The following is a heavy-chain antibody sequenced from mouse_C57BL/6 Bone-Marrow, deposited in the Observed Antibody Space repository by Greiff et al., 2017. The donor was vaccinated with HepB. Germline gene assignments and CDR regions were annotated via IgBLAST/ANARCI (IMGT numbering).Heavy chain of an antibody. D-gene: IGHD3-2*02. CDR3: ARHRAQAGPEIAY. CDR1: GYTFTDYY. J-gene: IGHJ3*01. CDR2: IYPGSGNT. Sequence: QVQLQQSGAELVRPGASVKLSCKASGYTFTDYYINWVKQRPGQGLEWIARIYPGSGNTYYNEKFKGKATLTAETSSSTAYMQLSSLTSEDSAVYFCARHRAQAGPEIAYWGQGTLVTVSA. V-gene: IGHV1-76*01.